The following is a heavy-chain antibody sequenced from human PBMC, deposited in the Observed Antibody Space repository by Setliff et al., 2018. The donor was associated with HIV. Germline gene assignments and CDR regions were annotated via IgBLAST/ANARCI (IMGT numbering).Heavy chain of an antibody. CDR3: ARDFGGYCSSMNCPGLFDP. CDR2: IIPISGTV. V-gene: IGHV1-69*05. CDR1: GGTFSSYA. J-gene: IGHJ5*02. D-gene: IGHD2-2*01. Sequence: SVKVSCKASGGTFSSYAISWVRQAPGQGLEWMGGIIPISGTVNYAQKFWGRVTITTHESTSTAYMELSSLRSEDTAVYYCARDFGGYCSSMNCPGLFDPWGQGTLVTVSS.